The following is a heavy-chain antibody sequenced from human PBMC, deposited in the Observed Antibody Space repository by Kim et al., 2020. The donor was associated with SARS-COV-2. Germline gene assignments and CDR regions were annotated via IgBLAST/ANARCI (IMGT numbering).Heavy chain of an antibody. CDR2: IYHSGST. V-gene: IGHV4-4*02. J-gene: IGHJ4*02. CDR3: ASIYTTRYYYDSSGYYPGYY. Sequence: SETLSLTCAVSGGSISSSNWWSWVRQPPGKGLEWIGEIYHSGSTNYNPSLKSRVTISVDKSKNQFSLKLSSVTAADTAVYYCASIYTTRYYYDSSGYYPGYYWGQGTLVTVSS. CDR1: GGSISSSNW. D-gene: IGHD3-22*01.